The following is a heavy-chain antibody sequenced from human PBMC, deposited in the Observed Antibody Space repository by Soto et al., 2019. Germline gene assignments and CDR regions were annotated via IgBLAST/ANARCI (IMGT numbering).Heavy chain of an antibody. CDR1: GYSFTRYG. J-gene: IGHJ6*02. V-gene: IGHV1-18*01. Sequence: QVQLVQSRAEVKNPGASVKVSCKASGYSFTRYGIAWARQAPGQALEWMGWINTYNGNTNYAQNLQGRVTLTTDTSTSTAYMELTSLRSNDTAIYYCAMVDVYVTPSPQDVWGQGTTVIVSS. CDR2: INTYNGNT. CDR3: AMVDVYVTPSPQDV. D-gene: IGHD3-16*01.